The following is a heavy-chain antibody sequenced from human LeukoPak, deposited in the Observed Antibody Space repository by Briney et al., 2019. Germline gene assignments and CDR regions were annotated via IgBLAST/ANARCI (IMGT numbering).Heavy chain of an antibody. D-gene: IGHD3-3*01. CDR1: GGSFSGYY. CDR2: INHSGST. CDR3: ARARFGVGIWYFDL. Sequence: SETLSLTCAVYGGSFSGYYWSWIRQPPGKGLEWIGEINHSGSTNYNPSLKSRVTISVDTSKNQFSLKLSSVTAADTAVYYCARARFGVGIWYFDLWGRGTLVTVSS. V-gene: IGHV4-34*01. J-gene: IGHJ2*01.